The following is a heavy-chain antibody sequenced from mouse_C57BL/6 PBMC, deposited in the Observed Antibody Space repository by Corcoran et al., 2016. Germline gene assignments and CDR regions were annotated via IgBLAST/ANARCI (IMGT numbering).Heavy chain of an antibody. Sequence: QVQLQQSGAELVKPGASVKISCKASGYAFSSYWMNWVKQRPGKGLEWIGQIYPGDGDTNYNGKFKGKATLTADKSSSTAYMQLSSLTSEDSAVYFCARGSNYHDLAWFAYWGQGTLVTVSA. CDR2: IYPGDGDT. D-gene: IGHD2-5*01. V-gene: IGHV1-80*01. J-gene: IGHJ3*01. CDR3: ARGSNYHDLAWFAY. CDR1: GYAFSSYW.